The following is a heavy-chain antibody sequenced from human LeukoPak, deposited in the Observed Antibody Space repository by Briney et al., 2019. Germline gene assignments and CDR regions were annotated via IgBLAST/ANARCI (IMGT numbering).Heavy chain of an antibody. CDR2: INHRGNT. Sequence: SETLSLTCAVYGGSFSGYYWSWIRQPPGKGLEWIGEINHRGNTNNNPSLKSRVTMSVDTSKNQFSPKLSSVTAADTALYYCARGIWEMATIPYWYFDIRGRGTLVTVSS. J-gene: IGHJ2*01. CDR3: ARGIWEMATIPYWYFDI. V-gene: IGHV4-34*01. D-gene: IGHD5-24*01. CDR1: GGSFSGYY.